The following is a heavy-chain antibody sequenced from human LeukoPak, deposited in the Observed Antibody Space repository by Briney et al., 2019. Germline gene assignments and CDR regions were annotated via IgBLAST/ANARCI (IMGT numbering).Heavy chain of an antibody. Sequence: GESLKISCQGSGFTFTTSWIGWVRQLPGKGLDWMGNIYPGDSDTRYSPSFQGQVTISADKSINTAYLQWTSLKASDTAMYYCARQLTTLRGFDIWGQGTMVTASS. CDR1: GFTFTTSW. D-gene: IGHD4-11*01. CDR3: ARQLTTLRGFDI. J-gene: IGHJ3*02. CDR2: IYPGDSDT. V-gene: IGHV5-51*01.